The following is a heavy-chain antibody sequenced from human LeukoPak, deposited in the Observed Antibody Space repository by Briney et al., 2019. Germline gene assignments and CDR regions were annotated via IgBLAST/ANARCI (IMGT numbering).Heavy chain of an antibody. CDR3: ARVHYYGSGSLHYGMDV. V-gene: IGHV1-69*04. CDR2: IIPILGIA. Sequence: SVKVSCKASGGTFSSYAISWVRQAPGQGLEWMGRIIPILGIANYAQKFQGRVTITADKSTSTAYMELSSLRSEDTAVYYCARVHYYGSGSLHYGMDVWGQGTTVTVSS. D-gene: IGHD3-10*01. CDR1: GGTFSSYA. J-gene: IGHJ6*02.